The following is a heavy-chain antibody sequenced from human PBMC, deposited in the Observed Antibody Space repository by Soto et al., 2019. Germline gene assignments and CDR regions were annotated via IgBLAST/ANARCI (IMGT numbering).Heavy chain of an antibody. V-gene: IGHV3-74*01. D-gene: IGHD3-22*01. CDR1: GFTFDGYW. Sequence: EVQLVESGGGLVQPGGSLRLSCTASGFTFDGYWMHWVRQGPGKGLVWVSRINGVGKTRDYADSVKGRFTISRDNAKNTLFLQMNRLRADDTAFYYCTRGGYSYDSSGAFDYWGLGTLVTVSS. CDR2: INGVGKTR. CDR3: TRGGYSYDSSGAFDY. J-gene: IGHJ4*02.